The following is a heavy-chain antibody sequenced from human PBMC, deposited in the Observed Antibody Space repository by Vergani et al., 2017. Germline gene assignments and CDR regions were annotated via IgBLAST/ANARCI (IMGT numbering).Heavy chain of an antibody. CDR1: GFDFSSYI. D-gene: IGHD2-2*01. CDR2: VSTGTKSQ. V-gene: IGHV3-48*01. Sequence: QLVESGGGWVQPGGSLRLSCVVSGFDFSSYIMNWVRQAPGKGLEWGSFVSTGTKSQSNAESVKGRFTIYRDSAKNSLYLQMDSLRAEDTAVYYCARDYSSTSGRAFDFWGQGTKVTVSS. CDR3: ARDYSSTSGRAFDF. J-gene: IGHJ3*01.